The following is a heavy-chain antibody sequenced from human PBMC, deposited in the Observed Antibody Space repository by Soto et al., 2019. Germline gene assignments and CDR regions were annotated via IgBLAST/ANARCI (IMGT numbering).Heavy chain of an antibody. CDR2: FNYSGSI. V-gene: IGHV4-39*01. D-gene: IGHD3-22*01. Sequence: SETLSLTCTVSGDSISSSTYYWRRHRQSPGKGLEWIGYFNYSGSIYYTLSLKSRVTISVDTYKNQFTLKLSSVTAADTADYYSASYYYISGDHRSFHYWAQGTLVTVSS. CDR3: ASYYYISGDHRSFHY. CDR1: GDSISSSTYY. J-gene: IGHJ4*02.